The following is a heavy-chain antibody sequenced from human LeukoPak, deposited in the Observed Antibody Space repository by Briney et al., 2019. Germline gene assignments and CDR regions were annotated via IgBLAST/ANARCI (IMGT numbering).Heavy chain of an antibody. CDR3: ARVGCSGGSCWYYFDY. V-gene: IGHV1-69*13. CDR2: IIPIFGTA. CDR1: GGTFSSYA. J-gene: IGHJ4*02. Sequence: SVKVSCMASGGTFSSYAISWVRQAPGQGLEWMGGIIPIFGTANYAQKFQGRVTITADEPTSTAYMELSSLRSEDTAVYYCARVGCSGGSCWYYFDYWGQGTLVTVSS. D-gene: IGHD2-15*01.